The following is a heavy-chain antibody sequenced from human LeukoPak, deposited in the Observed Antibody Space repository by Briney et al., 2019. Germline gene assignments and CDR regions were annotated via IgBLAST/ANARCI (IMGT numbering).Heavy chain of an antibody. V-gene: IGHV1-69*05. Sequence: GVSVNVLCKASGRILTSYAILWVRQASGHACEWMGGVISLLCPANYAQMFQGRVTITTDESTSTAYMELSSLRSEDTAVYYCATANPYCSSTGCPPSEFDYCGQGTLVTVSS. CDR1: GRILTSYA. CDR2: VISLLCPA. D-gene: IGHD2-2*01. J-gene: IGHJ4*02. CDR3: ATANPYCSSTGCPPSEFDY.